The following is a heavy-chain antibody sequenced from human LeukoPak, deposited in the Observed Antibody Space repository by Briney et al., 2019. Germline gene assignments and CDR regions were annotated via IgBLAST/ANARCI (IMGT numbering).Heavy chain of an antibody. CDR1: GFTFSSYS. CDR3: ASRSINWYRGGTWFDP. Sequence: GALRLSCAASGFTFSSYSMNWVRQAPGKGLEWVSYISSSSSTIYYADSVKGRFTISRDNAKNSLYLQMNSLRVEDTAVYYCASRSINWYRGGTWFDPWGQGTLVTVSS. CDR2: ISSSSSTI. J-gene: IGHJ5*02. V-gene: IGHV3-48*01. D-gene: IGHD6-13*01.